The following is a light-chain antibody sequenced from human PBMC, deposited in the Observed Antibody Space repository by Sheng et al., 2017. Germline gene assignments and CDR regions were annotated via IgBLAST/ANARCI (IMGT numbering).Light chain of an antibody. J-gene: IGKJ5*01. CDR3: QQYGRSPHIT. V-gene: IGKV3-11*01. Sequence: EIQLTQSPATLSLSPGESATLSCRASQSISNYLAWYQQKPGQAPRLLIYDASNRATGIPARFSGSGSGTDFTLTISSLEPEDFAVYYCQQYGRSPHITFGQGTRLEI. CDR2: DAS. CDR1: QSISNY.